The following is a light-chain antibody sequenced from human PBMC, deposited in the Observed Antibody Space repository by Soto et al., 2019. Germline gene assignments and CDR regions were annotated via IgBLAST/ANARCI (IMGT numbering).Light chain of an antibody. CDR2: GAS. CDR1: QSVTSNY. J-gene: IGKJ1*01. Sequence: EIVLTHSPGTLCFSPGEIATLSFWASQSVTSNYLAWYQQKPGQAPRLLIFGASIRVTGIPDRFIGSGSGTDFTLTITRLEPEDFAVYYCQHYVTSLTTFGQGTKVDIK. CDR3: QHYVTSLTT. V-gene: IGKV3-20*01.